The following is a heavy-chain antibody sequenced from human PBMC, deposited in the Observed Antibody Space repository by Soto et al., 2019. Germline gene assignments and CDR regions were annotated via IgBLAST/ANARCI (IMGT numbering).Heavy chain of an antibody. CDR1: GFTFSSYA. CDR3: AKESRSSSASYYFDY. CDR2: ISSDGKDK. Sequence: QVQLVESGGGVVQPGRSLRLSCAASGFTFSSYAIHWVRQAPGKGLEWVAVISSDGKDKYSADSMKGRFAISRDNSKNTLALPMTRLRAEDTAVYYCAKESRSSSASYYFDYWGQGTLVTASS. V-gene: IGHV3-30*09. D-gene: IGHD6-6*01. J-gene: IGHJ4*02.